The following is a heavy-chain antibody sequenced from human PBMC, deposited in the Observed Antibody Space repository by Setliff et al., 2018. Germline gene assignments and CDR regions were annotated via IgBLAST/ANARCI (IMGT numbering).Heavy chain of an antibody. CDR1: GFTFSSYA. CDR2: ISGSGGST. V-gene: IGHV3-23*01. CDR3: AKDLGYCSGGSCYSWENWFDP. D-gene: IGHD2-15*01. Sequence: PGGSLRLSCAASGFTFSSYAMSWVRQAPGKGLEWVSAISGSGGSTYYADSVKGRFTISRDNSKNTLYLQMNSLRAEDTAVYYCAKDLGYCSGGSCYSWENWFDPWGQGTLVTVSS. J-gene: IGHJ5*02.